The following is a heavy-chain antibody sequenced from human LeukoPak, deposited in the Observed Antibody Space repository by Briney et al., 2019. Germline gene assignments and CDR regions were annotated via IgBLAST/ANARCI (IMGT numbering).Heavy chain of an antibody. D-gene: IGHD3-9*01. CDR3: ARGFSEFDWLPYYYYGMDV. CDR2: ISSSSSTI. Sequence: GGSLRLSCVGSGSPFSGYWMSWVRQAPGKGLEWVSYISSSSSTIYYADSVKGRFTISRDNAKNSLYLQMNSLRAEDTAVYYCARGFSEFDWLPYYYYGMDVWGQGTTVTVSS. V-gene: IGHV3-48*04. J-gene: IGHJ6*02. CDR1: GSPFSGYW.